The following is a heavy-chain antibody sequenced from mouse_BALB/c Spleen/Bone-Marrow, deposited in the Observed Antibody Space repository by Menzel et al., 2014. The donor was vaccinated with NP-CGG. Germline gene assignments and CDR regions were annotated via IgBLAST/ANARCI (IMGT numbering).Heavy chain of an antibody. CDR2: IRLKSNNYAT. CDR1: GFTFSNYW. CDR3: TTRGRGYAMDY. V-gene: IGHV6-6*02. Sequence: EVKLVDTGGGFLQPGGSMKLSCVASGFTFSNYWMNWVRQSPEKGLEWVAEIRLKSNNYATHYAESVKGRFTISRDDSKSSVYLQMNNLRAEDTGIYYCTTRGRGYAMDYWNQGASVTVSS. J-gene: IGHJ4*01.